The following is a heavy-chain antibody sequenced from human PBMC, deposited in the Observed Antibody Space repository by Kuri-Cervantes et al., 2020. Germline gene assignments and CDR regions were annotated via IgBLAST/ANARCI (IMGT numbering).Heavy chain of an antibody. CDR2: IKSKTDGGTT. V-gene: IGHV3-15*01. Sequence: GESLKISCAASGFTFNNAWMSWVRQAPGKGLEWVGRIKSKTDGGTTDYAAPVKGRFTISRVDSKNTLYLQMNSLKTEDTAVYYCTAQLGYYFDYWGQGTLVTVSS. CDR1: GFTFNNAW. CDR3: TAQLGYYFDY. J-gene: IGHJ4*02. D-gene: IGHD3-16*01.